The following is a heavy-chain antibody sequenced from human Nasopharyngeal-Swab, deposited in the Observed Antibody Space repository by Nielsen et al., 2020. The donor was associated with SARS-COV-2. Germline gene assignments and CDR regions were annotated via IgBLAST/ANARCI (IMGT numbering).Heavy chain of an antibody. CDR2: ISGRGGST. Sequence: WIRQPPGKGLEWVSAISGRGGSTYYPYSVKGRFTISRDNSKNTLYLQMNSLRAEDTAVYYCARSNMGHYYGMDVWGQGTTVTVSS. CDR3: ARSNMGHYYGMDV. J-gene: IGHJ6*02. V-gene: IGHV3-23*01. D-gene: IGHD2/OR15-2a*01.